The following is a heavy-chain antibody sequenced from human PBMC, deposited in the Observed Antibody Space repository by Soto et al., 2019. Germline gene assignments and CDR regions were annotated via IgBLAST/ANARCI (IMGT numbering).Heavy chain of an antibody. J-gene: IGHJ6*02. CDR1: GFTFSGSA. D-gene: IGHD3-10*01. Sequence: PGGSLRLSCAASGFTFSGSAMHWVRQASGKGLEWVGRIRSKANSYATAYAASVKGRFTISRDDSKNTAYLQMNSLKTEDTAVYYCARDLASGSPLYYGMDVWGQGTTVTVSS. CDR3: ARDLASGSPLYYGMDV. V-gene: IGHV3-73*01. CDR2: IRSKANSYAT.